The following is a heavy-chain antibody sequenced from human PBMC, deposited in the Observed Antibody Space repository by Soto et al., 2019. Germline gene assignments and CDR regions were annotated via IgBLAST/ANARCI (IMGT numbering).Heavy chain of an antibody. J-gene: IGHJ3*02. CDR1: GFSFTSYW. V-gene: IGHV5-51*01. Sequence: GESLKISCKGSGFSFTSYWIGWVRQMPGKGLECMGIIYPRDSDTRYNPSFQGQVTISVDESISTAYLQWSSLETSDTAIYYCARTGVSHVFEIWGQGTMVTVSS. CDR2: IYPRDSDT. CDR3: ARTGVSHVFEI. D-gene: IGHD3-3*01.